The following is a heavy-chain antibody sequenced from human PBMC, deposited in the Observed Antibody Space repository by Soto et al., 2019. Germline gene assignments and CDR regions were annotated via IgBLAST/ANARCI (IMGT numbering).Heavy chain of an antibody. D-gene: IGHD6-13*01. CDR3: AKGWQQLGWYFDL. CDR1: GFTFSSYA. J-gene: IGHJ2*01. V-gene: IGHV3-23*01. CDR2: ISGSGGST. Sequence: EVQLLESGGGLVQPGGSLRLSCAASGFTFSSYAMSWVRQAPGKGLEWVSAISGSGGSTYYADSVKGRFTISRDNSKNTRYLQMNSLRAEDTAVYYCAKGWQQLGWYFDLWGRGTLVTVSS.